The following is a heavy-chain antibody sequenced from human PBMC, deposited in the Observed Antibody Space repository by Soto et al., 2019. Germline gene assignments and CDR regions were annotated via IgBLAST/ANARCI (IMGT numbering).Heavy chain of an antibody. CDR1: GFTFSSYW. V-gene: IGHV3-74*01. CDR3: ARDSARGVPYFDY. D-gene: IGHD3-10*01. J-gene: IGHJ4*02. CDR2: INSDGIST. Sequence: VQLVESGGGLVLPGGSLRLSCAASGFTFSSYWMHWVRQAPGKGLVWVSRINSDGISTNYADSVKGRFTTSRDNAKNTLYLQMNSLRAEDTAVYYCARDSARGVPYFDYWGQGSLVTVSS.